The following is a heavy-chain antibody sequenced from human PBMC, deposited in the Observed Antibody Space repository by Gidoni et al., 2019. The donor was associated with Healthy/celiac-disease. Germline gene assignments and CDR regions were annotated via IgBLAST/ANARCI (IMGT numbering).Heavy chain of an antibody. V-gene: IGHV1-69*01. J-gene: IGHJ4*02. CDR1: GGTFISYA. CDR2: IIPIFGTA. D-gene: IGHD4-17*01. CDR3: ARSCWDYGDYVSGLGY. Sequence: VQLVQSGAEVKKPGSSVKVSCQASGGTFISYAISWVRQATGQGLEWMGGIIPIFGTANYEQKFQGRVTITADESTSTAYMELSSLRSEDTAVYYCARSCWDYGDYVSGLGYWGQGTLVTVSS.